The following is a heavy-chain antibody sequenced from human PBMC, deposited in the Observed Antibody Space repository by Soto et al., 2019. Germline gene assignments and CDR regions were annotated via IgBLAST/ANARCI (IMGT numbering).Heavy chain of an antibody. Sequence: QVQLVQSGAEVRKPGASVKVSCKASGYTFSTSGMSWLRQAPGQGLEWMGWISTYNGDTNDAPKFQDRVTMTSDTPTSTGYMELRSLRSDDTAVYYCARAGAAPYYYYGMDVWGQGTRVTVSS. CDR2: ISTYNGDT. CDR1: GYTFSTSG. J-gene: IGHJ6*02. V-gene: IGHV1-18*01. CDR3: ARAGAAPYYYYGMDV. D-gene: IGHD2-15*01.